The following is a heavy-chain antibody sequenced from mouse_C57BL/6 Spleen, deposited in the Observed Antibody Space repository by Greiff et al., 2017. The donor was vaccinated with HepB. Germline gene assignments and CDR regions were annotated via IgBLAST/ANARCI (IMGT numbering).Heavy chain of an antibody. J-gene: IGHJ4*01. CDR3: ARWGKNYYCTNYYAMDY. CDR1: GYTFTDYN. CDR2: INPNNGGT. D-gene: IGHD1-1*01. Sequence: EVQLQQSGPELVKPGASVKIPCKASGYTFTDYNMDWVKQSHGKSLEWIGDINPNNGGTIYNQKFKGKATLTVDKSSSTAYMELRSLTSEDTAVYYCARWGKNYYCTNYYAMDYWGQGTSVTVAS. V-gene: IGHV1-18*01.